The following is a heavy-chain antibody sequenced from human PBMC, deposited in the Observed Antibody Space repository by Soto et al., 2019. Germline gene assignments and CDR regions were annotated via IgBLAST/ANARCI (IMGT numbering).Heavy chain of an antibody. J-gene: IGHJ4*02. V-gene: IGHV3-48*03. CDR2: ISSSGSTA. D-gene: IGHD3-10*01. CDR3: TRAAWFPYLSFY. CDR1: GFTFSGFE. Sequence: GGSLRLSCGASGFTFSGFELHWVGQAPGKGLEWISYISSSGSTAYYASSVDGRFTISRDNPNNSVYLKMDSLRAEDTALYYCTRAAWFPYLSFYWGQGALVTVSS.